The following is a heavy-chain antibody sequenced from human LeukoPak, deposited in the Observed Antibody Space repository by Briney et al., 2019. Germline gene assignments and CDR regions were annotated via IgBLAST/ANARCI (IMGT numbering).Heavy chain of an antibody. Sequence: PGGSLRLSCAASGFRFNTFWMSWVRQAPGKGLEWVANIRQDGNEKYYADSVKGRFTISRDNGKNSLDLQRNSLRADDTAFYYCARDTLGEGEDANYAVYYFDYWGQGTVVTVSS. CDR2: IRQDGNEK. CDR1: GFRFNTFW. V-gene: IGHV3-7*01. CDR3: ARDTLGEGEDANYAVYYFDY. D-gene: IGHD4/OR15-4a*01. J-gene: IGHJ4*02.